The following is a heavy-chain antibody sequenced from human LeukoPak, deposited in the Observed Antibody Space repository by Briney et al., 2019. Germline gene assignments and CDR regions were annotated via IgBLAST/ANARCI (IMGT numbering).Heavy chain of an antibody. V-gene: IGHV1-46*01. D-gene: IGHD3-3*01. CDR2: INPNGGST. J-gene: IGHJ4*02. CDR3: AREGVLQGGYYRYYFDY. Sequence: GASVKVSCKASAYTFTSYYMHWVRQAPGQGLEWMGIINPNGGSTSYAQKFQGRVVMTRDTSTSTVFMELTSLRSEDTAVYFCAREGVLQGGYYRYYFDYWGQGTLVTVSS. CDR1: AYTFTSYY.